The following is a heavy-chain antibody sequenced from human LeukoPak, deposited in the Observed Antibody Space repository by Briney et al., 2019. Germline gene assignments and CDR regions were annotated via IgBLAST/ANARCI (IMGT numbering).Heavy chain of an antibody. V-gene: IGHV4-59*12. D-gene: IGHD5-12*01. CDR2: IYHSGST. CDR1: GGSISSYY. Sequence: SETLSLTCTVSGGSISSYYWSWIRQPPGKGLEWIGYIYHSGSTYYNPSLKSRVTISVDRSKNQFSLKLSSVTAADTAVYYCASSREGYSGYDLDYWGQGTLVTVSS. J-gene: IGHJ4*02. CDR3: ASSREGYSGYDLDY.